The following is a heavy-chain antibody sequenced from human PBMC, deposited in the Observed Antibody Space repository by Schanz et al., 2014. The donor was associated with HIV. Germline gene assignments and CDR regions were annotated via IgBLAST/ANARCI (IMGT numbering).Heavy chain of an antibody. CDR1: GETFSNYV. D-gene: IGHD6-13*01. CDR3: ARDSPVAAGTLDY. J-gene: IGHJ4*02. Sequence: QVQLVQSGAEVKKPGSSVRGSCKASGETFSNYVISWVRQAPGQGLEWMGGIIPISGTANYAQKFQGRVAMTRDTSTSTVYMEMTSLRSEDTAVYYCARDSPVAAGTLDYWGQGTLVTVSS. CDR2: IIPISGTA. V-gene: IGHV1-69*06.